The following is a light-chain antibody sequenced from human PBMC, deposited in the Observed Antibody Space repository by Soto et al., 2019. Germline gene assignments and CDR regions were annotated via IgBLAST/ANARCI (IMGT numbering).Light chain of an antibody. V-gene: IGKV3-20*01. CDR3: QQYVSSPCA. Sequence: EIVLAQSPGTLSLSPGERATLSCRASQSVTNSFLAWYQQKPGQAPRLLISGASRRATGIPDRFTGSGSGTDFTLNISRLEPEDFAVYYCQQYVSSPCAFGQGTKVEI. CDR2: GAS. CDR1: QSVTNSF. J-gene: IGKJ1*01.